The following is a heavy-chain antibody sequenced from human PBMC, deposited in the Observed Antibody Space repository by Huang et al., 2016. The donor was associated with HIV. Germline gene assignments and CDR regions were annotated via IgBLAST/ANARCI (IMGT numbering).Heavy chain of an antibody. CDR2: IRYDGKKK. V-gene: IGHV3-30*02. CDR3: AKDSPTDDYFYMDA. D-gene: IGHD3-3*01. J-gene: IGHJ6*03. CDR1: GFIFASYG. Sequence: QVQLVQSGGGVVQPGGSRRLSCTASGFIFASYGMHWVRQAPGKGLEWVAFIRYDGKKKLYADFVKGRFTISRYDAKNTVYLQMNSLKSEDTAVYYCAKDSPTDDYFYMDAWGKGATVSVYS.